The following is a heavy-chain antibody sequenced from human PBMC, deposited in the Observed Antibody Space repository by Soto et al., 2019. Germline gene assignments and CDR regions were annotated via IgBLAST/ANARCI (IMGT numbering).Heavy chain of an antibody. V-gene: IGHV1-3*05. Sequence: QVQLVQSGAEEKKPGASVKVSCKASGYTFSSYAMHWVRQAPGQRLEWMGWINAGNGNTKYSQKFQGRVTITRDTPGNTATRKRGGRTSENTVVYTCARVGGGPDYWAQGPLATVS. J-gene: IGHJ4*02. D-gene: IGHD3-16*01. CDR3: ARVGGGPDY. CDR2: INAGNGNT. CDR1: GYTFSSYA.